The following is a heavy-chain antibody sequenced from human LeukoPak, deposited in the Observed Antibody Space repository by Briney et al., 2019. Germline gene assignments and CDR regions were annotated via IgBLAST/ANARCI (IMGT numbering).Heavy chain of an antibody. CDR2: LTSGGSS. D-gene: IGHD3-10*01. CDR1: EFTLSNYA. V-gene: IGHV3-23*01. CDR3: AKGLGSGSYYNVFDY. J-gene: IGHJ4*02. Sequence: GGSLRLSCAASEFTLSNYAMSWVRQAPGKGLEWVSSLTSGGSSYYADSVKGRLTISRDNSRNTLYLQMNSLRAEDTAVYYCAKGLGSGSYYNVFDYWGQGTLVTVSS.